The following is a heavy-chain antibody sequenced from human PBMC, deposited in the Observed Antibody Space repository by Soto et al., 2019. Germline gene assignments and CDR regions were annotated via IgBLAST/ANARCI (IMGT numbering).Heavy chain of an antibody. J-gene: IGHJ6*02. CDR1: GYTLTRYY. V-gene: IGHV1-2*04. D-gene: IGHD6-13*01. Sequence: GGSMKVSRKGSGYTLTRYYIHWGGQGPGQGLEWMGWINPNSGGTNYAQKFQGWVTMTRDTSISTAYMELSRLRSDDTAVYYCARGIAAAAARGMDVWGQGTTVTVSS. CDR2: INPNSGGT. CDR3: ARGIAAAAARGMDV.